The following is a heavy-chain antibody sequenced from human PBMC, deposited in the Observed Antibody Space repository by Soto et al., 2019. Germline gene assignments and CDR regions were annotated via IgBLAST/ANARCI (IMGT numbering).Heavy chain of an antibody. D-gene: IGHD6-19*01. CDR3: ARLGIAVAGGGFDY. CDR1: GGSISSYY. V-gene: IGHV4-59*08. J-gene: IGHJ4*02. CDR2: IYYSGST. Sequence: SETLSLTCTVSGGSISSYYWSWIRQPPGKGLEWIGYIYYSGSTNYNPSLKSRVTISVDTSKNQFSLKLSSVTAADTAVYYCARLGIAVAGGGFDYWGQGTLVTVSS.